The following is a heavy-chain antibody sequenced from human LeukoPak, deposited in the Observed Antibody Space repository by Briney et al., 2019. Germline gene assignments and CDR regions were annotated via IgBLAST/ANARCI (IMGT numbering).Heavy chain of an antibody. V-gene: IGHV1-69*02. J-gene: IGHJ3*02. CDR1: GGTFSSYT. D-gene: IGHD6-19*01. CDR3: ARGQGSGWYNGGDAFDI. CDR2: IIPILGIA. Sequence: SVKVSCKASGGTFSSYTISWVRQAPGQGLEWMGRIIPILGIANYAQKFQGRVTITADKTTSTAYMELSSLRSEDTAVYYCARGQGSGWYNGGDAFDIWGQGTMVTVSS.